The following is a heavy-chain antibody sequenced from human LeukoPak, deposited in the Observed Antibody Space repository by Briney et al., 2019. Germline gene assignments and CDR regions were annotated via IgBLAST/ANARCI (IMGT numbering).Heavy chain of an antibody. V-gene: IGHV3-30*03. J-gene: IGHJ6*02. CDR2: ISYDGTNK. CDR1: GFTFSNYD. CDR3: AGGTFCGAGSCFGMDV. Sequence: GGSLRLSCAASGFTFSNYDMHWVRQAPGKGLEWVTIISYDGTNKYYAGSVKGRFTISRDNSKNTLYLQMNSLRVEDTAVYYCAGGTFCGAGSCFGMDVWGQGTTVTV. D-gene: IGHD2-15*01.